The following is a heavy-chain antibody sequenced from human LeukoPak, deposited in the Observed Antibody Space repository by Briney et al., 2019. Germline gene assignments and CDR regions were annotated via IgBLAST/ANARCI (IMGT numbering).Heavy chain of an antibody. CDR2: INPNSGGT. D-gene: IGHD3-9*01. CDR3: ARVHYDILTGYYFFDY. V-gene: IGHV1-2*02. J-gene: IGHJ4*02. CDR1: GYTFTGYY. Sequence: ASVKVSCKASGYTFTGYYMHWVRQAPGQGLEWMGWINPNSGGTNYAQKFQGRVTMTRDTSISTAYMKLSRLRSDDTAVYYCARVHYDILTGYYFFDYWGQGTLVTVSS.